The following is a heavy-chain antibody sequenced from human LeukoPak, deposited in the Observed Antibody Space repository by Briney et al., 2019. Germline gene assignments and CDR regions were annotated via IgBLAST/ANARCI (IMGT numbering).Heavy chain of an antibody. CDR3: ARHSYDSSDFHYMDV. CDR1: GCSFTSYW. J-gene: IGHJ6*03. V-gene: IGHV5-51*01. D-gene: IGHD3-22*01. CDR2: IYPGDSYT. Sequence: GESLQISCKTSGCSFTSYWIGWVRQMPGKGLEWMGIIYPGDSYTAYSPSFEGQVTISADKSINTAYLQWSSLKASDTAMYYCARHSYDSSDFHYMDVWGKGTTVTISS.